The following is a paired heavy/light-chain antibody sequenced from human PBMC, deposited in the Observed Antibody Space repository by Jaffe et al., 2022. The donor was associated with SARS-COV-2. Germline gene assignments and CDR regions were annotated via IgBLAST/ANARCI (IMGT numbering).Light chain of an antibody. J-gene: IGKJ4*01. CDR2: AAS. Sequence: DIQMTQSPSSVSASVGDRVTITCRASQGISSWLAWYQQKPGTAPKLLIYAASNLQGGVPSRFSGSGSGTDFTLTISSLQPEDSATYYCQQANSFPLTFGGGTKVEIK. V-gene: IGKV1-12*01. CDR3: QQANSFPLT. CDR1: QGISSW.
Heavy chain of an antibody. CDR2: IYPGDSDT. V-gene: IGHV5-51*01. CDR3: ARGRGYSTSSLMDV. CDR1: GYSFPNYW. J-gene: IGHJ6*02. D-gene: IGHD6-6*01. Sequence: EVQLVQSGAEVKKPGESLRISCKGSGYSFPNYWIAWVRQMPGKGLEWMGIIYPGDSDTRYSPSFQGQVTISADKSINTAYLQWGGLKASDTAVYYCARGRGYSTSSLMDVWGQGTSVTVSS.